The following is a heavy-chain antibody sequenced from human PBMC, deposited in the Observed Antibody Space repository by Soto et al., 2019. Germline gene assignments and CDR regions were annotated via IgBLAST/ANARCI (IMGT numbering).Heavy chain of an antibody. CDR3: ARTRGAWYYCEY. CDR1: GFSFNSYTYG. J-gene: IGHJ4*02. D-gene: IGHD2-21*01. V-gene: IGHV3-23*01. Sequence: EVQLLESGGNLVQPGGSLRLSCAASGFSFNSYTYGMSWVRQAPGKGLEWVSAISGSGGNTYYADSVKGRFTISRDNSKNTMYLQMNTMRAENTAVYYCARTRGAWYYCEYWGQGSLVTVSS. CDR2: ISGSGGNT.